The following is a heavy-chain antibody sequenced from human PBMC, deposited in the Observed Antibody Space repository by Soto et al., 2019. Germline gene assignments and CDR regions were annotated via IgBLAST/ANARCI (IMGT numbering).Heavy chain of an antibody. CDR1: GGSISSYY. CDR3: ARAPHGSFPFDY. V-gene: IGHV4-59*01. Sequence: SETLSLTCTVSGGSISSYYWSWIRQPPGKGLEWIGYIYYSGSTNYNPSLKSRVTISVDTSKNQFSLKLSSVTAADTAVYYCARAPHGSFPFDYWGQGTLVTVSS. J-gene: IGHJ4*02. D-gene: IGHD1-26*01. CDR2: IYYSGST.